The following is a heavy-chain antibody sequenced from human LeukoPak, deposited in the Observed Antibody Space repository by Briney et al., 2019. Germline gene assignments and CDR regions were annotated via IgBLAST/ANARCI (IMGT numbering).Heavy chain of an antibody. CDR3: ARGRVILWFGESPHYGHWFDP. Sequence: SETLSLTCTVSGGSISSYYWSWIRQPPGKGLEWIGEINHSGSTNYNPSLKSRVTISVDTSKNQFSLKLSSVTAADTAVYYCARGRVILWFGESPHYGHWFDPWGQGTLVTVSS. CDR2: INHSGST. CDR1: GGSISSYY. D-gene: IGHD3-10*01. J-gene: IGHJ5*02. V-gene: IGHV4-34*01.